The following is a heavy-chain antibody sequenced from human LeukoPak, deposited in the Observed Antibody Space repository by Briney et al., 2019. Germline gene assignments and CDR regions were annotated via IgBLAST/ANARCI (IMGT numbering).Heavy chain of an antibody. D-gene: IGHD6-19*01. CDR3: ATGLWLVRGFDY. V-gene: IGHV1-8*01. CDR1: GYTFTSYD. Sequence: GASVKVSCKASGYTFTSYDIHWVRQATGQGLEWMGRVNPNRGDTDYAQKFQGRVTMTEDTSTDTAYMELSSLRSEDTAVYYCATGLWLVRGFDYWGQGTLVTVSS. CDR2: VNPNRGDT. J-gene: IGHJ4*02.